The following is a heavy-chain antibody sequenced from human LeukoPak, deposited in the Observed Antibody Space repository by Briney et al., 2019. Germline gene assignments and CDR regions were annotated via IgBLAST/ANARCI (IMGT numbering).Heavy chain of an antibody. J-gene: IGHJ3*02. Sequence: QPGWSLRLSCAASGFSFSSYGMHWVRQAPGKGLEWVAFILYDGRNKYYTDSVKGRFTISRDNSKNTLYLQMNSLRAQDTAMYYCVPHDAFNIWGQGTMVTVSS. V-gene: IGHV3-30*02. CDR2: ILYDGRNK. CDR3: VPHDAFNI. CDR1: GFSFSSYG.